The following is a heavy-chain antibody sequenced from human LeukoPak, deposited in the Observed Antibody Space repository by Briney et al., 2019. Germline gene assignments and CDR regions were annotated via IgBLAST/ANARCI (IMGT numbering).Heavy chain of an antibody. CDR3: AKALIAVAGEFDY. Sequence: GRSLRLSCAASGFTFSSYGMHWVRQAPGKGLEWVAVISYDGSNKYYADSVKGRFTISRDNSKNTLYLQMNSLRAEDTAVYYRAKALIAVAGEFDYWGQGTLVTVSS. CDR2: ISYDGSNK. V-gene: IGHV3-30*18. J-gene: IGHJ4*02. CDR1: GFTFSSYG. D-gene: IGHD6-19*01.